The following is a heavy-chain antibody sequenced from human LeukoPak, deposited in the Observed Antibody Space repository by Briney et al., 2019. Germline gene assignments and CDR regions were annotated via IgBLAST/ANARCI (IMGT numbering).Heavy chain of an antibody. CDR2: ISGSGGST. J-gene: IGHJ4*02. D-gene: IGHD3-10*01. CDR1: GFTFSSYA. Sequence: PGGSLRLTCAASGFTFSSYAMSWVRQAPGKGLEWVSAISGSGGSTYYADSVKGRFTISRDNSKNTLYLQMNSLRAEDTAVYYCAKTVRITMVRGVITPPYFDYWGQGTLVTVS. V-gene: IGHV3-23*01. CDR3: AKTVRITMVRGVITPPYFDY.